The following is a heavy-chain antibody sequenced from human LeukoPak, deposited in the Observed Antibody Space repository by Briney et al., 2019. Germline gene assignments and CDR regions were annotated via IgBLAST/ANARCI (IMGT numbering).Heavy chain of an antibody. J-gene: IGHJ4*02. V-gene: IGHV3-23*01. D-gene: IGHD2-8*01. Sequence: SGGPLRLSCAASGFTVSSNYGMSWVRQAPGKGLEWVSGISGSGGSTYYADSVKGRFTISRDNSKNTLYLQMNSLRAEDTAVYYCAKTPQVYGAWDYFDYWGQGTLVTVSS. CDR2: ISGSGGST. CDR3: AKTPQVYGAWDYFDY. CDR1: GFTVSSNYG.